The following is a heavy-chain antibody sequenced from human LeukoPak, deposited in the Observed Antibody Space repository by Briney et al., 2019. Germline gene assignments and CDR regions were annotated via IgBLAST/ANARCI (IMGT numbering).Heavy chain of an antibody. CDR1: GGSIFSYY. Sequence: SETLSLTRTVSGGSIFSYYWNWIRQSPGKGLEWVGYIYANGITTYNPSLRSRGSISIDTSRNQFSLRLTSVTAADTATYYCARRAYYDSSGYKPTAGYFDLWGRGTLVTVSS. D-gene: IGHD3-22*01. CDR3: ARRAYYDSSGYKPTAGYFDL. J-gene: IGHJ2*01. CDR2: IYANGIT. V-gene: IGHV4-4*08.